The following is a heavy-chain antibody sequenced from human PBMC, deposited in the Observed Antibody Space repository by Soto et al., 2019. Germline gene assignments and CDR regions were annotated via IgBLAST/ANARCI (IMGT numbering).Heavy chain of an antibody. CDR2: ISGSGGST. CDR3: AKISSSWPLRNYGMDV. CDR1: GFTFSSYA. D-gene: IGHD6-13*01. J-gene: IGHJ6*02. Sequence: LRLSCAASGFTFSSYAMSWVRQAPGKGLEWVSAISGSGGSTYYADSVKGRFTISRDNSKNTLYLQMNSLRAEDTAVYYCAKISSSWPLRNYGMDVWGQGTTVTVSS. V-gene: IGHV3-23*01.